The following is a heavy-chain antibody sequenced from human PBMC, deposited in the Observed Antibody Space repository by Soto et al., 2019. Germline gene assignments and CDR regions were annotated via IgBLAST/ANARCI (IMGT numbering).Heavy chain of an antibody. Sequence: QVQLVQSGAEVKKPESSVKVSCKAPGGTFSTYAISWVRQAPGQGLEWMGGIIPMFGTVNYAQRFQHRVTITADESTNTVYMELSSLRSEDTAVYFCASGIQLWLRRINNGYSGWGQGTLVTVSS. D-gene: IGHD5-12*01. V-gene: IGHV1-69*12. J-gene: IGHJ4*02. CDR2: IIPMFGTV. CDR3: ASGIQLWLRRINNGYSG. CDR1: GGTFSTYA.